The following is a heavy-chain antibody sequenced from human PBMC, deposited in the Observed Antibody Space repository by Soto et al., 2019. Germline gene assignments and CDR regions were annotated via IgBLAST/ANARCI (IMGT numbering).Heavy chain of an antibody. V-gene: IGHV3-7*03. CDR1: GFTISSNK. D-gene: IGHD1-7*01. CDR2: IKQDGSEK. CDR3: ARALSITGTTLGYYYGMDV. Sequence: GESLTLSCAASGFTISSNKMSWVLQAPGKGLEGVANIKQDGSEKYYMDSVKGRFTISRDNAKNSLSLQMNTVRAEDTAVYYCARALSITGTTLGYYYGMDVWGQGTTVTVSS. J-gene: IGHJ6*02.